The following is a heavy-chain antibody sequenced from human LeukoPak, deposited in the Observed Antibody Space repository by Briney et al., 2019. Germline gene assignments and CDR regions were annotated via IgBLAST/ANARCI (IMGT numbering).Heavy chain of an antibody. CDR2: TYYRSKWYN. Sequence: SQTLSLTCAISGDSVSSNSAAWNWIRQSPSRGLEWLGRTYYRSKWYNDYAVSVKSRITINPDTSKNQFSLQLSSVTAADTAVYYCAQTSGWTNDAFDIWGQGTMVTVSS. J-gene: IGHJ3*02. V-gene: IGHV6-1*01. CDR1: GDSVSSNSAA. CDR3: AQTSGWTNDAFDI. D-gene: IGHD6-19*01.